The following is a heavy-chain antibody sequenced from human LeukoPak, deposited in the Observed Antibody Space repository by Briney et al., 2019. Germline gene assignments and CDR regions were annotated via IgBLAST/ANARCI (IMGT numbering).Heavy chain of an antibody. Sequence: ASVKVSCKASGGTFSSYAIGWVRQAPGQGLEWMGGIIPIFGTANYAQKFQGRVTITADESTSTAYMELSSLRSEDTAVYYCARDDAAARKELFSYYYYMDVWGKGTTVTVSS. CDR2: IIPIFGTA. D-gene: IGHD3-10*01. J-gene: IGHJ6*03. CDR1: GGTFSSYA. CDR3: ARDDAAARKELFSYYYYMDV. V-gene: IGHV1-69*13.